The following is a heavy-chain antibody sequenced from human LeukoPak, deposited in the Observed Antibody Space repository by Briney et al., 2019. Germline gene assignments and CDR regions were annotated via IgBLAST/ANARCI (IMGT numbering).Heavy chain of an antibody. CDR1: GDSISSYY. D-gene: IGHD3-10*01. CDR2: IYYSGST. Sequence: PSETLSLTCTVSGDSISSYYWNWVRQPPGKGLEWIGYIYYSGSTNCNPSLKSRVTISIDTSKNQFSLKLRSVTAAATAVYYCAREVPIVRGLRWDYWGQGTLVTVSS. CDR3: AREVPIVRGLRWDY. V-gene: IGHV4-59*01. J-gene: IGHJ4*02.